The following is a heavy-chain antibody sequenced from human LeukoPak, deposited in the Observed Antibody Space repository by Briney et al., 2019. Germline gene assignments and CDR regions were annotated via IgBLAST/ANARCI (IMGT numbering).Heavy chain of an antibody. V-gene: IGHV3-23*01. D-gene: IGHD2-2*01. J-gene: IGHJ4*02. Sequence: GGSLRLSCTASGFTFGDYAMSWVRQAPGKGLEWVSAISGSGGSTYYADSVKGRFTISRDNSKNTLYLQMNSLRAEDTAVYYCAKAAGCSSTSCYFGRAYNALDYWGQGTLVTVSS. CDR1: GFTFGDYA. CDR2: ISGSGGST. CDR3: AKAAGCSSTSCYFGRAYNALDY.